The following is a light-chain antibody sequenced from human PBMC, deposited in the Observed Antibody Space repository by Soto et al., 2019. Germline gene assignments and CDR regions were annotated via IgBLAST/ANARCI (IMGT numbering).Light chain of an antibody. CDR2: GAS. V-gene: IGKV3-15*01. CDR1: QIVSSVH. J-gene: IGKJ4*01. Sequence: EVVLTQSPGTLSLSPGERATLPCRASQIVSSVHLAWYQQRPGQAPRLLIYGASTRATGIPARFSGGVSGTEFILTISSLQSEDFAVYYCQQYNYWPLTFGGGTKVDIK. CDR3: QQYNYWPLT.